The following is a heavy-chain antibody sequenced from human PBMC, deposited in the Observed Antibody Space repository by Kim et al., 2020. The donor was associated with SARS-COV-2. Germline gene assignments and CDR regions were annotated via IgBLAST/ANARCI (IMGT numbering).Heavy chain of an antibody. J-gene: IGHJ4*02. CDR1: GFTFSSYA. CDR2: ISGSGGST. Sequence: GGSLRLSCAASGFTFSSYAMSWVRKAPGKGLEWVSAISGSGGSTYYADSVKGRFTISRDNSKNTLYLQMNSLRAEDTAVYYCANSVVVARSLYFDYWGQGTLVTVSS. CDR3: ANSVVVARSLYFDY. D-gene: IGHD2-15*01. V-gene: IGHV3-23*01.